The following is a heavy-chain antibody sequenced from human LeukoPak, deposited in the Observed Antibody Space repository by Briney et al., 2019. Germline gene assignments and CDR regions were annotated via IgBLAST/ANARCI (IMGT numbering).Heavy chain of an antibody. CDR2: ISSSGSTI. D-gene: IGHD3-10*01. Sequence: PGGSLRLSCAASGFTFSSYEMNWVRQAPGKGLEWVSYISSSGSTIYYADSVKGRFTISRDNAKNSLYLQMDSLRAEDTAVYYCVAEIWFGELLSYYYMDVWGKGTTVTISS. J-gene: IGHJ6*03. V-gene: IGHV3-48*03. CDR1: GFTFSSYE. CDR3: VAEIWFGELLSYYYMDV.